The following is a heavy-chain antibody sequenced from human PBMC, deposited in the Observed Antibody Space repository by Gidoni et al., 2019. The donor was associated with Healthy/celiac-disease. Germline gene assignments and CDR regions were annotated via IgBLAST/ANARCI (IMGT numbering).Heavy chain of an antibody. Sequence: QVQLQESGPGLVKPSETLSLTCTVSGGSISSYYWSWIRQPPGKGLEWIGYIYYSGSTNYNPSLKSRVTISVDTSKNQFSLKLSSVTAADTAVYYCASPSIAAAGTWAFDIWGQGTMVTVSS. CDR2: IYYSGST. V-gene: IGHV4-59*01. D-gene: IGHD6-13*01. CDR1: GGSISSYY. CDR3: ASPSIAAAGTWAFDI. J-gene: IGHJ3*02.